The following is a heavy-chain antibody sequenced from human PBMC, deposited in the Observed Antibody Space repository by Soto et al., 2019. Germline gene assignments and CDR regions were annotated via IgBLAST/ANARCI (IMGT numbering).Heavy chain of an antibody. D-gene: IGHD4-4*01. Sequence: PSETLSLTCTVSGGSISSYYWSWIRQPPGKGLEWIGYIYYSGSTNYNPSLKSRVTISVDTSKNQFSLKLSSVTAADTAVYYCARDRATVTTSPKDYYGMDVRGQGTTVTVSS. CDR3: ARDRATVTTSPKDYYGMDV. J-gene: IGHJ6*02. CDR1: GGSISSYY. CDR2: IYYSGST. V-gene: IGHV4-59*01.